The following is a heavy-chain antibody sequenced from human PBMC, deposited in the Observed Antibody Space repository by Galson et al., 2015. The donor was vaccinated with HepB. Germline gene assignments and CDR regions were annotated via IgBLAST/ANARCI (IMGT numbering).Heavy chain of an antibody. D-gene: IGHD6-6*01. CDR3: ARPVLPSSSYAGAFDF. V-gene: IGHV5-10-1*01. CDR1: GSSFGNYY. J-gene: IGHJ3*01. CDR2: IDPIDSYT. Sequence: QSGAEVTKPGESLSISCKGSGSSFGNYYIIWVRQIPGKGLEWMGRIDPIDSYTDYGPSFRGHVTISVDKSINTAFLQWSSLQASDSAIYYCARPVLPSSSYAGAFDFWGQGTLVTVSS.